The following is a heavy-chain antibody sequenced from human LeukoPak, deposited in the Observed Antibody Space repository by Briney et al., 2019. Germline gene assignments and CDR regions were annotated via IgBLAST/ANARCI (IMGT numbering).Heavy chain of an antibody. CDR1: GYTFTSND. Sequence: GASVRVSCKASGYTFTSNDIHWVRQAPGQGLEWMGIINPSGGSTSYAQKFQGRVTMTTDTSTSTVYMELSSLRSEDTAVYYCARFASLYSRSWYYAFDIWGQGTMVTASS. CDR3: ARFASLYSRSWYYAFDI. CDR2: INPSGGST. D-gene: IGHD6-13*01. J-gene: IGHJ3*02. V-gene: IGHV1-46*01.